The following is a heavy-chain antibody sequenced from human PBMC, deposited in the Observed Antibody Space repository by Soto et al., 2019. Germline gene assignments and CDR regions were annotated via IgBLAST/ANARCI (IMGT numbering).Heavy chain of an antibody. J-gene: IGHJ5*02. V-gene: IGHV1-69*01. CDR3: ARPNFYYETRGYNDPKGTWFGP. D-gene: IGHD3-22*01. CDR1: GGTFSIYT. CDR2: SA. Sequence: QVQLVQSGAEVKKPGSSVKVSCKASGGTFSIYTISWVRQAPGQGLEWMGGSANSAQKFQGRLTVTADESTSTAYLEVSGLRSEDTAVYYCARPNFYYETRGYNDPKGTWFGPWGQGSLVTVSS.